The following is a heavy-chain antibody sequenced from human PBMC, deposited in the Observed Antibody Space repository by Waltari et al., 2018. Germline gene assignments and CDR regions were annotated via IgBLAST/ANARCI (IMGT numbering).Heavy chain of an antibody. V-gene: IGHV3-53*01. CDR1: GLCVHNNY. Sequence: EVQLVESGGGLIQPGGSLRLPGAASGLCVHNNYMNCVRQAPGKGLEWVSVIYSGGNTYYADSVKGRFTISRDNSKNTLYLQMNSLRVDDTAVYFCARGCIDHRCYIEKWGQGTLVTVSS. J-gene: IGHJ4*02. CDR3: ARGCIDHRCYIEK. CDR2: IYSGGNT. D-gene: IGHD2-8*01.